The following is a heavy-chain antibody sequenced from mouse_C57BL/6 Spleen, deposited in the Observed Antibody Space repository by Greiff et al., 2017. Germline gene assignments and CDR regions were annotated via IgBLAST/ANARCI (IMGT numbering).Heavy chain of an antibody. J-gene: IGHJ1*03. Sequence: QVQLQQSGPELVKPGASVKISCKASGYAFSSSWMNWVKQRPGKGLEWIGRIYPGDGDTNYNGKFKGKATLTADKSSSTAYMQLSSLTSEDSAVYFCAREAYGSSPLGYFDVWGTGTTVTVSS. CDR2: IYPGDGDT. V-gene: IGHV1-82*01. D-gene: IGHD1-1*01. CDR3: AREAYGSSPLGYFDV. CDR1: GYAFSSSW.